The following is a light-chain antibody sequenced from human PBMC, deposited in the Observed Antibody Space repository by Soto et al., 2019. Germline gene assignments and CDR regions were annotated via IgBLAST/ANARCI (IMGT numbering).Light chain of an antibody. Sequence: QSALTQPPSASGSPGQSVTISCTGTSSDIGGYNYVSWYQQHPGKAPKLIIYEVSKRPSGVPDCFSGSKSGNTASLTVSGLQAEDEADYYCTSYAGSNNLVFAGGTQLTVL. CDR1: SSDIGGYNY. CDR3: TSYAGSNNLV. CDR2: EVS. V-gene: IGLV2-8*01. J-gene: IGLJ3*02.